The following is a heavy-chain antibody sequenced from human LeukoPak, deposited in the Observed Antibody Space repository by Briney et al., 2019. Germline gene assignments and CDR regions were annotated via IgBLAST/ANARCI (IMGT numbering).Heavy chain of an antibody. Sequence: SGGSLGLSCAASGFTFSSYAMSWVRQAPGKGLEWVSAISGSGGSTYYADSVKGRFTISRDNSKNTLYLQMNSLRAEDTAVYYCAKWPKSGAVAGFDYWGQGTLVTVSS. CDR2: ISGSGGST. J-gene: IGHJ4*02. CDR1: GFTFSSYA. V-gene: IGHV3-23*01. CDR3: AKWPKSGAVAGFDY. D-gene: IGHD6-19*01.